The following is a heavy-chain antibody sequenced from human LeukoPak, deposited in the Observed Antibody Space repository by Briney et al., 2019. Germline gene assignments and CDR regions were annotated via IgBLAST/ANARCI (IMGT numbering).Heavy chain of an antibody. D-gene: IGHD3-16*01. CDR1: GGSVSGYY. CDR2: IHYSGRA. J-gene: IGHJ6*02. Sequence: SETLSLTCSVSGGSVSGYYWAWVRQPPGKGLEWIGQIHYSGRADYNPSLKSRITMSVDTSRNQISLKLSSVTAADTAIYYCVRFGVNYDMDVWGQGTTVTVFS. CDR3: VRFGVNYDMDV. V-gene: IGHV4-59*02.